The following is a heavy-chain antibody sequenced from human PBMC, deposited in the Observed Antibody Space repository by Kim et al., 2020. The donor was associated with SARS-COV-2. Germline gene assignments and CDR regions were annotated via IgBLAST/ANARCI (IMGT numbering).Heavy chain of an antibody. Sequence: ASTYHADPVKGRFTISRDNFENILFLQMNSLRAEDTAVYFCGKESSSTTEFWGQGTLVTVSS. J-gene: IGHJ4*02. D-gene: IGHD6-13*01. CDR2: AST. CDR3: GKESSSTTEF. V-gene: IGHV3-23*01.